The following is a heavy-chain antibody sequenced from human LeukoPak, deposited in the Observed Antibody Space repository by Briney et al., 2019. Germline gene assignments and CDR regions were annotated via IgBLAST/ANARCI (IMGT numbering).Heavy chain of an antibody. CDR3: ARDTSGWYFNL. Sequence: SETLSLTCTVSGGSISTYYWSWIRQPPGKGLEWIEYIHYSGSINYNPSLKSRVTMSIDTSKNQFSLNLTSVTAGDTAVYYCARDTSGWYFNLWGRGTLVTVSS. D-gene: IGHD6-19*01. CDR2: IHYSGSI. CDR1: GGSISTYY. V-gene: IGHV4-59*01. J-gene: IGHJ2*01.